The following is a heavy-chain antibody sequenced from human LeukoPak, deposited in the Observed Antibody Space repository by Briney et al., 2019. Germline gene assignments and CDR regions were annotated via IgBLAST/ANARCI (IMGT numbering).Heavy chain of an antibody. CDR3: ARDRSMSGWYIDL. D-gene: IGHD2/OR15-2a*01. J-gene: IGHJ2*01. Sequence: PGGSLRLSCAASGFTFSSYGMPWVRKAPGKGLEWVAVIWYDGSNKYYPDSVQGRFTISRDNSKNTLYLQVNSLRAEDTAVYYRARDRSMSGWYIDLWGRGTLVTVSS. V-gene: IGHV3-33*01. CDR2: IWYDGSNK. CDR1: GFTFSSYG.